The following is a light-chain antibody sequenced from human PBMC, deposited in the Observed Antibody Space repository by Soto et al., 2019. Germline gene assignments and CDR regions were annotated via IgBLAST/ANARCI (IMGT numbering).Light chain of an antibody. J-gene: IGKJ4*01. CDR3: QQYGSSPLT. CDR1: QSVSSDY. Sequence: EIVLTQSPGTLSLSPGERATLSCRASQSVSSDYLAWYQQKPGQTPKVLIYRASSRATGIPDRFSGSGSGTDSNLTISRLEPEDFAVYYCQQYGSSPLTFGGGTKVEIK. CDR2: RAS. V-gene: IGKV3-20*01.